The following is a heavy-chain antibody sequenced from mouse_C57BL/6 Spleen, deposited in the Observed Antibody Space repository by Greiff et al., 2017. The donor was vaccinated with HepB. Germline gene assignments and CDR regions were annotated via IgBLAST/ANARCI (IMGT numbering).Heavy chain of an antibody. CDR1: GYTFTSYW. Sequence: EVQLQQSGTVLARPGASVKMSCKTSGYTFTSYWMHWVKQRPGQGLEWIGAIYPGNSDTSYNQKFKGKAKLTAVTSASTAYMELSSLTNVDSAVYCCTRLGGTSLAWFAYWGQGTLVNDSA. D-gene: IGHD4-1*01. V-gene: IGHV1-5*01. J-gene: IGHJ3*01. CDR2: IYPGNSDT. CDR3: TRLGGTSLAWFAY.